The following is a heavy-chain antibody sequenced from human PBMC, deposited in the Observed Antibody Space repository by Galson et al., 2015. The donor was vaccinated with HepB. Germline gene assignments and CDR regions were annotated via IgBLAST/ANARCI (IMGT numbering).Heavy chain of an antibody. D-gene: IGHD6-13*01. CDR3: ARGLYYSSSWTKGYYYYGMDV. CDR1: GFTFSSYG. CDR2: IWYDGSNK. Sequence: SLRLSCAASGFTFSSYGMHWVRQAPGKGLEWVAVIWYDGSNKYYADSVKGRFTISRDNSKNTLYLQMNSLRAEDTAVYYCARGLYYSSSWTKGYYYYGMDVWGQGTTVTVSS. J-gene: IGHJ6*02. V-gene: IGHV3-33*08.